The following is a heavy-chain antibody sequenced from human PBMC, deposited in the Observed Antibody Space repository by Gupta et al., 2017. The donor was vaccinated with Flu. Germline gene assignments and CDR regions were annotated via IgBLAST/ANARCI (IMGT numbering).Heavy chain of an antibody. D-gene: IGHD3-9*01. V-gene: IGHV3-73*01. J-gene: IGHJ5*02. CDR2: IRSKGNSYAT. CDR3: TRPGVEVLRYFEA. Sequence: HWVRQTSVRGLEGVGRIRSKGNSYATEEQELKGRLTISRDESRNKEDLQMKRPTVEDKAVYYCTRPGVEVLRYFEAWGQGTLVTVSS.